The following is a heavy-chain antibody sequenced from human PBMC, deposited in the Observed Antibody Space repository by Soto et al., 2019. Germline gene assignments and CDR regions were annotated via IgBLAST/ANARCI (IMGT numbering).Heavy chain of an antibody. J-gene: IGHJ6*03. Sequence: GASVKVSCKASGYTFTSYDINWVRQATGHGLEWMGWMNPNSGNTGYAQKFQGRVTMTRNTSISTAYMELSSLRSEDTAVYYCARAGLYYDILTGYSYYYYYYYMDVWGKGTTVTVSS. D-gene: IGHD3-9*01. CDR3: ARAGLYYDILTGYSYYYYYYYMDV. CDR1: GYTFTSYD. CDR2: MNPNSGNT. V-gene: IGHV1-8*01.